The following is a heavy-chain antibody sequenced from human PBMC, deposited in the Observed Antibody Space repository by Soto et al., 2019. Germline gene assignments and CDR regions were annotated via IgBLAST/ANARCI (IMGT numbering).Heavy chain of an antibody. CDR3: AGEISNSPEYFDF. CDR2: IYYSGRT. Sequence: PSETLSLTCTVSGGSISSDYYYWSWIRQPPGKGLEWIGYIYYSGRTAYNPSLKSRIIISIDTSKNQFSLSLNSLNAADTAVYYCAGEISNSPEYFDFWGLGTLVTVSS. CDR1: GGSISSDYYY. J-gene: IGHJ4*02. D-gene: IGHD6-6*01. V-gene: IGHV4-30-4*01.